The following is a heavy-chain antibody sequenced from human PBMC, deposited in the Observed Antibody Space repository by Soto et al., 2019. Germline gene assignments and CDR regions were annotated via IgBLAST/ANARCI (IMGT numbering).Heavy chain of an antibody. Sequence: PSETLSLTCTVSGGSISSGDYYWSWIPQPPGQGLEWTGYLYHRGSTYYNPSLKSRVTISVDTAQNQFSLKLSSVPAAGTAVYYCARDWRVTTIPYGMDVWGQRTTVAFCS. CDR1: GGSISSGDYY. V-gene: IGHV4-30-4*01. CDR3: ARDWRVTTIPYGMDV. J-gene: IGHJ6*02. D-gene: IGHD2-21*02. CDR2: LYHRGST.